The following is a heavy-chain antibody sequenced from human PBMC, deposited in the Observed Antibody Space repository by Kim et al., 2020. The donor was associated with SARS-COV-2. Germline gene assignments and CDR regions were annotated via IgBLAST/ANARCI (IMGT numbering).Heavy chain of an antibody. D-gene: IGHD2-2*01. CDR2: IWYDGSNK. J-gene: IGHJ6*02. CDR3: ARGAIGQLRKTPQDYYGMDG. CDR1: GFTFSSYG. Sequence: GGSLRLSCAASGFTFSSYGMHWVRQAPGKGLEWVAVIWYDGSNKYYADSVTGRFTISRDNSKNTLYLQMNSLIAEDTAVYYCARGAIGQLRKTPQDYYGMDGWGQGTTVTVAS. V-gene: IGHV3-33*01.